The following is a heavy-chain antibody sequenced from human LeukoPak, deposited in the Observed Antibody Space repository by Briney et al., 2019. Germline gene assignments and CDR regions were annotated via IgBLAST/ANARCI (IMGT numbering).Heavy chain of an antibody. CDR2: IYPGDSDI. D-gene: IGHD3-10*01. Sequence: GESLKISCKGSGYSFTSYWIGWVRQMPGKGLEWMGIIYPGDSDIRYSPSFQGQVTISADKSISTVYLQWSSLKASDTAMYYCARTLFRDANYYYYVMDVWGKGTTVTVSS. J-gene: IGHJ6*04. V-gene: IGHV5-51*01. CDR3: ARTLFRDANYYYYVMDV. CDR1: GYSFTSYW.